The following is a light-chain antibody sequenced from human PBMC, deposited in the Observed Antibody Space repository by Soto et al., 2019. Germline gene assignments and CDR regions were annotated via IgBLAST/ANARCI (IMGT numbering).Light chain of an antibody. J-gene: IGKJ1*01. Sequence: IQMAQTPSTLSASVGDRVTITCRASQNIRDWLAWYQQKPGKAPKLLIYDASNLESGVPSRFTGSGSGTEFTLTISSLQPDDFAIYHCQQYNRYEGTFGQGTKVDIK. CDR2: DAS. CDR3: QQYNRYEGT. V-gene: IGKV1-5*01. CDR1: QNIRDW.